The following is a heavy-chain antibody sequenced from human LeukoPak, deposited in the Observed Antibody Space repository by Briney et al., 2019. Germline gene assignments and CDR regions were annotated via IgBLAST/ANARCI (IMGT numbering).Heavy chain of an antibody. CDR1: GGSISNYY. V-gene: IGHV4-59*01. Sequence: SETLSLTCSVSGGSISNYYWSWIRQPPGKGLEWIGYIYYSGSTNFNPSLKSRVTISVDTSKNQFSLRLSSVTAADTAVYYCVRDRELFYWGQGTLVTVSS. CDR3: VRDRELFY. CDR2: IYYSGST. D-gene: IGHD1-7*01. J-gene: IGHJ4*02.